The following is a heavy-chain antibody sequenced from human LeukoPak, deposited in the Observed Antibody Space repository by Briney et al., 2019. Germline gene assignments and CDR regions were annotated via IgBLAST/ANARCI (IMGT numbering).Heavy chain of an antibody. CDR1: GFTFSSYW. J-gene: IGHJ4*02. V-gene: IGHV3-74*03. CDR3: ARVGLYCSGGSCYDC. CDR2: ISRDGSST. Sequence: GGALRLSCAACGFTFSSYWMHWGRQAPGKGLVWVSRISRDGSSTTYADSVKGRFTISRDNAKNTLYPQMNSLRAEDTAVYYCARVGLYCSGGSCYDCWGQGTLVTVSS. D-gene: IGHD2-15*01.